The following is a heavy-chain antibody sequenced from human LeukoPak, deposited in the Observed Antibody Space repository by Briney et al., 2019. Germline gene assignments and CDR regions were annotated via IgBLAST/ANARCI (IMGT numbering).Heavy chain of an antibody. CDR3: AKDSIAAAGTNY. D-gene: IGHD6-13*01. Sequence: GGSLRLSCAASEFTFSSHWMSWVRQAPGKGPEWVANIKEDGSDKYYLDSVKGRFTISRDNAKNSLYLQMNSLRAEDTAVYYCAKDSIAAAGTNYWGQGTLVTVSS. CDR1: EFTFSSHW. V-gene: IGHV3-7*01. CDR2: IKEDGSDK. J-gene: IGHJ4*02.